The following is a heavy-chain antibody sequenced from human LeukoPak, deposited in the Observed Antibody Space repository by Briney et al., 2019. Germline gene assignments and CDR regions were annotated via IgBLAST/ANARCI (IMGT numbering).Heavy chain of an antibody. V-gene: IGHV4-39*01. D-gene: IGHD6-13*01. CDR2: IYYSGST. Sequence: SETLSLTCTVSGGSISSSSYYWGWIRQPPGKGLEWIGSIYYSGSTYYNPSPKSRVTISVDTSKNQFSLKLSSVTAADTAVYYCASQNKTLAAAGDYYYYGMDVWGQGTTVTVSS. CDR1: GGSISSSSYY. CDR3: ASQNKTLAAAGDYYYYGMDV. J-gene: IGHJ6*02.